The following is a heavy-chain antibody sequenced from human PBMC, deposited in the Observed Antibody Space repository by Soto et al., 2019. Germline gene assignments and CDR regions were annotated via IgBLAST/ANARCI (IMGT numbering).Heavy chain of an antibody. CDR3: ASVEYSTFAQDY. D-gene: IGHD6-6*01. V-gene: IGHV4-59*01. CDR2: IYYSGST. CDR1: GGSISSYY. Sequence: SETLSLTCTVSGGSISSYYWSWIRQPPGKGLEWIGYIYYSGSTNYNPSLKSRVTISVDTSKNQFSLKLSSVTAADTAVYYCASVEYSTFAQDYWGQGTLVTVSS. J-gene: IGHJ4*02.